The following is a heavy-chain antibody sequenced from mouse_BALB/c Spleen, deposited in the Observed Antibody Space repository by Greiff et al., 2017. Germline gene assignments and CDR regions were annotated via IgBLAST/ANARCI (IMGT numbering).Heavy chain of an antibody. Sequence: QVQLKESGPGLVAPSQSLSITCTVSGFSLTGYGVNWVRQPPGKGLEWLGMIWGDGSTDYNSALKSRLSISKDNSKSQVFLKMNSLQTDDTARYYCASKIYYDYDDYAMDYWGQGTSVTVSS. D-gene: IGHD2-4*01. CDR1: GFSLTGYG. CDR3: ASKIYYDYDDYAMDY. J-gene: IGHJ4*01. CDR2: IWGDGST. V-gene: IGHV2-6-7*01.